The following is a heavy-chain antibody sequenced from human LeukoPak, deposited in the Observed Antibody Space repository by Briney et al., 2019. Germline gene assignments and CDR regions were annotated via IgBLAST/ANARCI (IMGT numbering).Heavy chain of an antibody. CDR2: ISSHGGST. CDR3: AKDRATYSSSWYYFDY. CDR1: GFIFSSYA. Sequence: GGSLRLSCAASGFIFSSYAMHWVRQAPGKGLEYVSAISSHGGSTYYANSVKGRFTISRDNSKNTLYLQMNSLRAEDTAVYYCAKDRATYSSSWYYFDYWGQGTLVTVSS. J-gene: IGHJ4*02. V-gene: IGHV3-64*01. D-gene: IGHD6-13*01.